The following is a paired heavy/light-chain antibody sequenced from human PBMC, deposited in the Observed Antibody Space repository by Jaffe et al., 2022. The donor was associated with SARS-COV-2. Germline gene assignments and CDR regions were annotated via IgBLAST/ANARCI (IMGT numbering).Heavy chain of an antibody. Sequence: EVQLVESGGGLVQPGRSLRLSCAVSGFTFGDYAMHWVRQVPGKGLEWVSGINWDSGVIGYADSVKGRFTISRDNAKNSLYLQMNSLRPEDSALYYCGKDGNTGALGYYYGMDFWGQGTTVTVSS. V-gene: IGHV3-9*01. CDR2: INWDSGVI. D-gene: IGHD1-26*01. CDR3: GKDGNTGALGYYYGMDF. CDR1: GFTFGDYA. J-gene: IGHJ6*02.
Light chain of an antibody. CDR1: QALSNNY. J-gene: IGKJ3*01. CDR3: QQLVGSPFT. V-gene: IGKV3-20*01. CDR2: SAS. Sequence: EIVLTQSPGTLSLSPGERATLSCRASQALSNNYLVWYQQRPGQAPRLLIFSASSRAAGVPDRFSGRGSGTDFTLTISRLEPEDFAVYYCQQLVGSPFTFGPGTKVDVK.